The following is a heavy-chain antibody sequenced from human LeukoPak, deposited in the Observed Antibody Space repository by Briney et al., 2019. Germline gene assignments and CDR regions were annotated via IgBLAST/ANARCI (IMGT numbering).Heavy chain of an antibody. D-gene: IGHD6-6*01. CDR3: ARQEYSSPGYYYYGMDV. J-gene: IGHJ6*02. CDR1: GYSFTGYW. V-gene: IGHV5-51*01. CDR2: IYPGDSDT. Sequence: GESLKISCKGSGYSFTGYWIGWVRQMPGKGLEWMGIIYPGDSDTRYSPSFQGQVTISADKSISTAYLQWSSLKASDTAMYYCARQEYSSPGYYYYGMDVWGQGTTVTVSS.